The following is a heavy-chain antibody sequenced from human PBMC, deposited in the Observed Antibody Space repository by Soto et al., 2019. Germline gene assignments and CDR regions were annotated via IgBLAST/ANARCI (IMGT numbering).Heavy chain of an antibody. V-gene: IGHV4-30-4*01. D-gene: IGHD3-22*01. Sequence: QVHLQESGPGLVKPSQTLSLTCTVSGGSISSGDYYWSWIRKPPGKVLEWIGYIYNRGSTYYNPDLKVRVTIEVDTSKNQFCLKLLSWTAADKAVYYCARASPVITDVWGQGTTVTVPS. CDR2: IYNRGST. J-gene: IGHJ6*02. CDR3: ARASPVITDV. CDR1: GGSISSGDYY.